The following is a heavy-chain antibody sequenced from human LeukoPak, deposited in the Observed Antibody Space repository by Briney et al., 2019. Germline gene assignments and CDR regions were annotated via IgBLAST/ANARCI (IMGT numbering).Heavy chain of an antibody. Sequence: ASVKVSCKASGYHFTGYHVQWVRQAPGHGLEWGGRMSNDSGEADIAQKFQGRVTMTRDTSISPADMELSRLTSDDSAVYYCAGLGSTVKGRIDPWGQGTSVTVSS. CDR2: MSNDSGEA. J-gene: IGHJ5*02. V-gene: IGHV1-2*02. CDR1: GYHFTGYH. D-gene: IGHD1-26*01. CDR3: AGLGSTVKGRIDP.